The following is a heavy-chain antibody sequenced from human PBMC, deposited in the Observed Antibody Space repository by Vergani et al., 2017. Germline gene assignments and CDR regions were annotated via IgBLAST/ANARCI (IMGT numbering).Heavy chain of an antibody. J-gene: IGHJ4*02. Sequence: QVQLQESGPGLVKPSETLSLTCAVSGYSISSGYYWGWIRQPPGKGLEWIGSIYHSGSTYYNPSLKSRVTISVDTSKNQFSLKLSSVTAADTAVYYCARIGIVGATTAGGFDYWGQGTLVTVSS. V-gene: IGHV4-38-2*01. CDR3: ARIGIVGATTAGGFDY. D-gene: IGHD1-26*01. CDR2: IYHSGST. CDR1: GYSISSGYY.